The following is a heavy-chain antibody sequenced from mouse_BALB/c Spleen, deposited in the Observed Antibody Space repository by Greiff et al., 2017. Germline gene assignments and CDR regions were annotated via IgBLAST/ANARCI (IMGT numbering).Heavy chain of an antibody. V-gene: IGHV2-9*02. CDR3: ARDPAGYYAMDY. CDR1: GFSLTSYG. J-gene: IGHJ4*01. CDR2: IWAGGST. Sequence: QVQLKESGPGLVAPSQSLSITCTVSGFSLTSYGVHWVRQPPGKGLEWLGVIWAGGSTNYNSALMSRLSISKDNSKSQVFLKMNSLQTDDTAMYYCARDPAGYYAMDYWGQGTSVTVSS.